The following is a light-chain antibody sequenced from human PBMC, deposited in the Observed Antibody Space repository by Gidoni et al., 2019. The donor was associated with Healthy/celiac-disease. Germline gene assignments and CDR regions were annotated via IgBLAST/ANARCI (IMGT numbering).Light chain of an antibody. Sequence: QSALPQPPSVSWSPGQSLPISCTGTSSDVVGYNYVSWYQQHPGKPPKLMIYEVSNRPSGVSNRFAGSKSGNTASLTISGLQAEDEADYYCSSYTSSSTHYVFGTGTKVTVL. J-gene: IGLJ1*01. CDR2: EVS. CDR3: SSYTSSSTHYV. V-gene: IGLV2-14*01. CDR1: SSDVVGYNY.